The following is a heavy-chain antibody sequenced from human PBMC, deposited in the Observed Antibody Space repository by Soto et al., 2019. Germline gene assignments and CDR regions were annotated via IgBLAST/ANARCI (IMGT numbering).Heavy chain of an antibody. J-gene: IGHJ6*02. CDR1: GGSISSYY. CDR3: ARQGFGPLHGLVDV. V-gene: IGHV4-59*08. D-gene: IGHD3-10*01. CDR2: VHHSWGS. Sequence: QVQLQESGPGLVKPSETLSLSCTVSGGSISSYYWSWFRQSPGKRMEWIVYVHHSWGSSYNPSLQSRVSISLDTSNRQFSLMVTSVTAKDTAVYYCARQGFGPLHGLVDVGGQGTTVTVSS.